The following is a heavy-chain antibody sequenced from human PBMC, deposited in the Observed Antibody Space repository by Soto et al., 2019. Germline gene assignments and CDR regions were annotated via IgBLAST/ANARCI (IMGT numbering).Heavy chain of an antibody. D-gene: IGHD7-27*01. V-gene: IGHV3-7*03. CDR1: GFTFSSYW. J-gene: IGHJ2*01. CDR3: ARGGGDWGLFWYFDL. Sequence: PGGSLRLSCAASGFTFSSYWMSWVRQAPGKGLEWVANIKQDGSEKYYVDSVKGRFTISRDNAKNSLYLQMNSLRAEDTAVYYCARGGGDWGLFWYFDLWGRGTLVTVSS. CDR2: IKQDGSEK.